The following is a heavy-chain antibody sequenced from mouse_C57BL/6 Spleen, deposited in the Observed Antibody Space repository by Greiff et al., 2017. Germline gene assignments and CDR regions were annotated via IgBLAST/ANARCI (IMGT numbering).Heavy chain of an antibody. J-gene: IGHJ2*01. Sequence: EVKLMESGGGLVKPGGSLKLSCAASGFTFSSYAMSWVRQTPEKRLAWVATISDGGSYTYYPDTVKGRFTISRDNAKNNLYLHRSHLKSEDTAMYYCARDDWEGCFDYWGQGTTLTVSS. CDR3: ARDDWEGCFDY. V-gene: IGHV5-4*01. CDR1: GFTFSSYA. CDR2: ISDGGSYT. D-gene: IGHD2-4*01.